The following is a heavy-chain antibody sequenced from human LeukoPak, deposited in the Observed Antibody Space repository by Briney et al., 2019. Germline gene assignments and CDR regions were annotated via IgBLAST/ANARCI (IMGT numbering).Heavy chain of an antibody. V-gene: IGHV3-33*01. CDR2: MWYGGSNK. CDR1: GFTFSSYG. CDR3: ARDPGVRWLVGFDY. J-gene: IGHJ4*02. Sequence: GRSLRLSCAASGFTFSSYGMHWVRQAPSKGLEWVAVMWYGGSNKYYADSVKGRFTISRDNSKNTLYLQMDSLRVEDTAVYYCARDPGVRWLVGFDYWGQGTLVTVSS. D-gene: IGHD6-19*01.